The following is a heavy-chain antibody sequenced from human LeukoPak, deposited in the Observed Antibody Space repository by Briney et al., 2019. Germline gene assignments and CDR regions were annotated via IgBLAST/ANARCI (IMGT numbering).Heavy chain of an antibody. CDR2: ISGDGGST. D-gene: IGHD6-19*01. CDR3: ARESESSGWYDY. V-gene: IGHV3-43*02. J-gene: IGHJ4*02. CDR1: GFTSADYA. Sequence: GGSLRLSCAAPGFTSADYATSWVRQAPGKGLEWVSLISGDGGSTFYADSVKGRFTISRDNSKNSLYLQMSSMRSEDTALYYCARESESSGWYDYWGQGTLVTVSS.